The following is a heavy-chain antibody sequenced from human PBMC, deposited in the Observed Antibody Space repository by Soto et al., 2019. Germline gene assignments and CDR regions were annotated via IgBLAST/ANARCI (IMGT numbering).Heavy chain of an antibody. CDR2: IYPGDSDT. CDR3: ARTRAPGRYYYGMDV. V-gene: IGHV5-51*01. D-gene: IGHD2-15*01. Sequence: PGESVKISCKGSGYSFTSYWIGWVRQMPGKGLEWMGIIYPGDSDTRYSPSFQGQVTISADKSISTAYLQWSSLKASDTAMYYCARTRAPGRYYYGMDVWGQGTTVTVSS. J-gene: IGHJ6*02. CDR1: GYSFTSYW.